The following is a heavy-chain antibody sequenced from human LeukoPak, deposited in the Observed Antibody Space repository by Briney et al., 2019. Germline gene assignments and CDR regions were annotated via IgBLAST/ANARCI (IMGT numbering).Heavy chain of an antibody. CDR3: ARGGDYYDSSGYYGWFDP. D-gene: IGHD3-22*01. CDR1: GGTFSSYA. CDR2: IIPIFGTA. J-gene: IGHJ5*02. Sequence: ASVKVSCKASGGTFSSYAISWVRQAPGQGLEWMGGIIPIFGTANYAQKFQGRVTITADESTSTAYMELSSLRSEDTAVYYCARGGDYYDSSGYYGWFDPWGQGTLVTVSS. V-gene: IGHV1-69*13.